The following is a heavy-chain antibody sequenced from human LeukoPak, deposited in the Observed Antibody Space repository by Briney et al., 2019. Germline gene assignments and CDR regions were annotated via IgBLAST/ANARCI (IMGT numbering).Heavy chain of an antibody. CDR3: ARDGPYYYDSSGYYDAFDI. D-gene: IGHD3-22*01. CDR1: GGSISSYY. J-gene: IGHJ3*02. CDR2: IHYSGST. Sequence: SETLSLTCTVSGGSISSYYWSWIRQPPGKGLEWIGYIHYSGSTYYNPSLKSRVTMSLDTSKNQFSLKLSSVTAADTAVYYCARDGPYYYDSSGYYDAFDIWGQGTMVTVSS. V-gene: IGHV4-59*12.